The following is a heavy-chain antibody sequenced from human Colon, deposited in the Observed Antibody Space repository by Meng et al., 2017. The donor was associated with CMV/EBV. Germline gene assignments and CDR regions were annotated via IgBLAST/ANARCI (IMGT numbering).Heavy chain of an antibody. J-gene: IGHJ5*02. Sequence: KISCKAVGYNFDKCWIAWVRQRPGKGLEWMGIIFPGDSETRYSPSFQGQVTISVDKSIGAAYLQWRSLKTSDSAMYFCARQNTGNYSPWGQGTLVTVSS. CDR2: IFPGDSET. D-gene: IGHD1-26*01. CDR3: ARQNTGNYSP. CDR1: GYNFDKCW. V-gene: IGHV5-51*01.